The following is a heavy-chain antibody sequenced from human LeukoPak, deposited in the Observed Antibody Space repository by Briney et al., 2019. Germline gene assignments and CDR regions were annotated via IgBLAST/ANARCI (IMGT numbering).Heavy chain of an antibody. CDR2: IYTSGST. CDR1: GGSISSYY. Sequence: SETLSLTCTVSGGSISSYYWSWIRQPPGKGLEWIGYIYTSGSTNYNPSLKSRVTISVDTSKNQFSLKLSSLTAADTAVYYCARLAVAGTRYYFDYWGQGTLVTVSS. CDR3: ARLAVAGTRYYFDY. D-gene: IGHD6-19*01. V-gene: IGHV4-4*09. J-gene: IGHJ4*02.